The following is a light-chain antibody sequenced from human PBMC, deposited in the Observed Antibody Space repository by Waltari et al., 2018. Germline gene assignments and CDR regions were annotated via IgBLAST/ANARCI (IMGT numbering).Light chain of an antibody. CDR1: QSVLYSSNNKKY. Sequence: DIVMTQSPDSLAVSLGERATINCKSSQSVLYSSNNKKYLAWYQQKPGQPPKLLLYWASTRESGVPDRFSGSGSGTDFTLTISSLQAEDVAVYYCQQYYSTPRTFGQGTKLEIK. CDR2: WAS. J-gene: IGKJ2*02. V-gene: IGKV4-1*01. CDR3: QQYYSTPRT.